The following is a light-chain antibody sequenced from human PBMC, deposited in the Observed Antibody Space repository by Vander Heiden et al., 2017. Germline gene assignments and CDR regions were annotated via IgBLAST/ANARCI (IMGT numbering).Light chain of an antibody. J-gene: IGLJ1*01. CDR1: SSDVGAYNY. V-gene: IGLV2-14*03. CDR3: SSYTSSTTLGV. Sequence: QSALTQPASVSGSPGQSITISCTGTSSDVGAYNYVSWYQLHPGKAPKLMIYDVSNRPSGVSNRFSGSKSGNTASLTISGLQAEDEADYYCSSYTSSTTLGVFGTGTKVTVL. CDR2: DVS.